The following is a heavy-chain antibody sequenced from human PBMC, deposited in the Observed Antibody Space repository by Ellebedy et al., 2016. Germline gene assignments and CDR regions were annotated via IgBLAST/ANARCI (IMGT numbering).Heavy chain of an antibody. CDR3: AKDKRMITFGGVIDY. V-gene: IGHV3-23*01. CDR1: GFTFSSYA. D-gene: IGHD3-16*01. J-gene: IGHJ4*02. Sequence: GESLKISCAASGFTFSSYAVSWVRQAPGKGLEWVSTISGSAGMTYYADSVKGRFTISRDNANNSLYLQMNSLRAEDTGLYYCAKDKRMITFGGVIDYWGQGTLVTVSS. CDR2: ISGSAGMT.